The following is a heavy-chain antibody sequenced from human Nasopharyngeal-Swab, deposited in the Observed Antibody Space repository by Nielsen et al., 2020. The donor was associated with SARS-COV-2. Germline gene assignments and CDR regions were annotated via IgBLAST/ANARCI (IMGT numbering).Heavy chain of an antibody. CDR3: ARDLGYNWFDS. Sequence: GSLRLSCAASGFTFSSYWMHWVRQAPGKGLVWVSLIKSDGSTTSYADSVKGRFTISRDNAKNTLYLQMNSLRAEDTSVYYCARDLGYNWFDSWGQGTLVTVSS. CDR2: IKSDGSTT. CDR1: GFTFSSYW. J-gene: IGHJ5*01. D-gene: IGHD7-27*01. V-gene: IGHV3-74*01.